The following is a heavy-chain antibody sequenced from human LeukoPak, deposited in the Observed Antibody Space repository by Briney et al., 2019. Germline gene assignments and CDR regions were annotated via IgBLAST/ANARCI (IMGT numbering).Heavy chain of an antibody. Sequence: GGSLRLSCAASGFTFSSYWMSWVRQAPGKGLEWVANIKEDGSEKYYVDSVKGRFTISRDNAKNSLSLQMNSLRAEDTAVYYCARPYLDFWSVGYWGRGTLVTVSS. V-gene: IGHV3-7*01. CDR1: GFTFSSYW. CDR2: IKEDGSEK. D-gene: IGHD3-3*01. CDR3: ARPYLDFWSVGY. J-gene: IGHJ4*02.